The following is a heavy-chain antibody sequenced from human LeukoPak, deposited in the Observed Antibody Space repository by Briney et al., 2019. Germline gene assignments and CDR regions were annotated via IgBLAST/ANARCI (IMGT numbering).Heavy chain of an antibody. CDR2: IYHSGST. CDR1: GYSISSGYY. V-gene: IGHV4-38-2*02. CDR3: ARHHTDIVLVPAVPPSDY. J-gene: IGHJ4*02. Sequence: TSETLSLTCTVSGYSISSGYYWGWIRQPPGKGLEWIGSIYHSGSTYYNPSLKSRVIISVDTSKNQFSLNLTSVTAADTAVYYCARHHTDIVLVPAVPPSDYWGQGTLVTVSS. D-gene: IGHD2-2*01.